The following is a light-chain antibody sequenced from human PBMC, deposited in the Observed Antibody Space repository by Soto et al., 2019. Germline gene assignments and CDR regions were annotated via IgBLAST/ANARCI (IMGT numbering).Light chain of an antibody. CDR2: AAS. J-gene: IGKJ4*01. CDR1: EGISTY. V-gene: IGKV1-27*01. CDR3: QQYGNSPLT. Sequence: DIQMTQSPSSLSASVGDRVTITCRASEGISTYVAWYQQKPGEVPKLLIYAASILQSGVPSRFSGSRYETEFTLTISGLEPEDFAVYYCQQYGNSPLTFGGGTKVDIK.